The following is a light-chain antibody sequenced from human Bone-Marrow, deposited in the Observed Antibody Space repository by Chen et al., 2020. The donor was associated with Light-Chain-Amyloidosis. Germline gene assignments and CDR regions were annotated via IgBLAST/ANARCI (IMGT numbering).Light chain of an antibody. CDR3: AAWDDRVIGQV. V-gene: IGLV1-44*01. Sequence: QSALTQPPSTSGTPGLRVTISCSGSSSNIGATNVNWYQQLPGTAPKLVIYNDNQRLSGVPDRFSGSKSGTSASLAISGLQSEDEADYYCAAWDDRVIGQVFGTGTKVTVL. J-gene: IGLJ1*01. CDR1: SSNIGATN. CDR2: NDN.